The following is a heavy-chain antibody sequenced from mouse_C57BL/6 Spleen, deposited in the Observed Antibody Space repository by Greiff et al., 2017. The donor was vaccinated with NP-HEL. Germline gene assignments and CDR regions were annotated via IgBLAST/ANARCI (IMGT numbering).Heavy chain of an antibody. D-gene: IGHD1-1*01. CDR1: GFTFSDYG. Sequence: EVKLVESGGGLVQPGGSLKLSCAASGFTFSDYGMAWVRQAPRKGPEWVAFISNLAYSIYYADTVTGRFTISRENAKNTLYLEMSSLRSEDTAMYYCARHGYYGSSPMDYWGQGTSVTVSS. CDR3: ARHGYYGSSPMDY. CDR2: ISNLAYSI. J-gene: IGHJ4*01. V-gene: IGHV5-15*01.